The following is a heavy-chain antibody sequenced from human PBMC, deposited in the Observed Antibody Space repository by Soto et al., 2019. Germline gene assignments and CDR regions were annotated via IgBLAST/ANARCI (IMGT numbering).Heavy chain of an antibody. CDR3: ARGLSSPSAAGV. J-gene: IGHJ4*02. CDR1: GGSVSSGGNY. CDR2: VHDTGTP. D-gene: IGHD6-6*01. Sequence: QLQLRESGPGLVKPSETLSLTCAVSGGSVSSGGNYWGWSRQSPGKGLEWIGSVHDTGTPHSKPSLTSRVTISVDTSKTQFSLNVSSVTAADTAVYYCARGLSSPSAAGVWGQGTLVTVPS. V-gene: IGHV4-39*01.